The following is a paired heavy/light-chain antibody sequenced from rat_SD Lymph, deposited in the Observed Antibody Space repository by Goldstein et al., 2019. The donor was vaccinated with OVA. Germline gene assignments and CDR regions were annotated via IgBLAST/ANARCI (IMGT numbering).Heavy chain of an antibody. CDR2: IVYDGSRT. D-gene: IGHD1-11*01. J-gene: IGHJ2*01. Sequence: VQLVESGGGLVQPGGSLKLSCAASGFIFSDYNMAWVRQAPKKGLEWVASIVYDGSRTFYRDSVKGRFTISRDNAKSTLYLQMDSLTSEDTATYYCATHRSAEGMGWGQGVMVTVSS. CDR1: GFIFSDYN. V-gene: IGHV5S10*01. CDR3: ATHRSAEGMG.
Light chain of an antibody. CDR3: QQGYKYPLT. CDR1: ENVATY. Sequence: DVVLTQSPGTLSVTPGERISLSCRASENVATYLHWYQQKPNESPRLLIKFASQSISGVPSRFSGSGSGTQFSLKISNMQPEDEGVYYCQQGYKYPLTFGSGTRLEIK. CDR2: FAS. J-gene: IGKJ5*01. V-gene: IGKV5S12*01.